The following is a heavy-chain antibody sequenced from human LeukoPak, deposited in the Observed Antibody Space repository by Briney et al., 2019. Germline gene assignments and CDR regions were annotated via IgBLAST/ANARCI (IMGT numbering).Heavy chain of an antibody. J-gene: IGHJ4*02. Sequence: GGSLRLSCAASGFTFSSYSMNWVRQAPGKGLEWVSSISSSSSYIYYADSVKGRFTISRDNAKNSLYLQMNSLRAEDTAVYYCASSPAAAGGSYFDYWGQGTLVTASS. CDR1: GFTFSSYS. D-gene: IGHD6-13*01. CDR3: ASSPAAAGGSYFDY. CDR2: ISSSSSYI. V-gene: IGHV3-21*01.